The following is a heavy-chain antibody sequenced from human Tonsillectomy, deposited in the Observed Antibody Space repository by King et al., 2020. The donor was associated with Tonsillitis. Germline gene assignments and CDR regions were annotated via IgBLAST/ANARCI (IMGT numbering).Heavy chain of an antibody. CDR3: ARISTTSSLAFDI. CDR1: GFTFSSYE. CDR2: ISSSGSTI. V-gene: IGHV3-48*03. D-gene: IGHD2-2*01. Sequence: VQLVESGGGLVQPGGSLRLSCAASGFTFSSYEMNWLRQAPGKGLEWVSYISSSGSTIYYTDSVKGRFTISRDNAKNSLYLQMNSLRAEDTAVYYCARISTTSSLAFDIWGQGTMVTVSS. J-gene: IGHJ3*02.